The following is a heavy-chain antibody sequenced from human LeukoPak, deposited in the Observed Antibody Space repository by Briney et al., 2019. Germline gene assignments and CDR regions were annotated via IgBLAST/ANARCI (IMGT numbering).Heavy chain of an antibody. V-gene: IGHV3-30*02. J-gene: IGHJ4*02. Sequence: PGGSLRLSCAASGFTFSNYGMYWVRQAPGKGLQWVTYIRSDGNQKDYTDSVKGRFTISRDDSKNTLYLQMNSLSAEDTAVYYCAKPGPGGPPAYFDSWGQGTLVTVSS. CDR2: IRSDGNQK. CDR1: GFTFSNYG. D-gene: IGHD1-26*01. CDR3: AKPGPGGPPAYFDS.